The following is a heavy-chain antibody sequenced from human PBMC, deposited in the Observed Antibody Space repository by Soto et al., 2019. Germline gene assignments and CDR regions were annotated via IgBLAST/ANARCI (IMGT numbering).Heavy chain of an antibody. CDR3: AKERVETTYSFYGMDI. CDR2: LSFDSKNT. D-gene: IGHD5-18*01. CDR1: GFRCESYS. J-gene: IGHJ6*02. V-gene: IGHV3-30*18. Sequence: LVESGGGVVQPGRSLTLSCAGSGFRCESYSMHWVRQAPGKGLEWVATLSFDSKNTYYIDSVEGRFTLSRDNAKHLLLLQMTSLRHEDTAVYYCAKERVETTYSFYGMDIWGPGTTFTVSS.